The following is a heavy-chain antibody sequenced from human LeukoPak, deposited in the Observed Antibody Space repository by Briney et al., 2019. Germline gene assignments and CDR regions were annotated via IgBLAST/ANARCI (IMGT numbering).Heavy chain of an antibody. CDR3: AAAVVGGGIDY. V-gene: IGHV3-11*03. Sequence: GGSLRLSCAASGFXFSDYYISWIRQAPGKGLEWISYISSSSSNTNYGDSVKGRFTISRDNAKNSLYLQMNSLRAEDTAVYYCAAAVVGGGIDYWGQGTLVTVSS. J-gene: IGHJ4*02. CDR2: ISSSSSNT. D-gene: IGHD1-26*01. CDR1: GFXFSDYY.